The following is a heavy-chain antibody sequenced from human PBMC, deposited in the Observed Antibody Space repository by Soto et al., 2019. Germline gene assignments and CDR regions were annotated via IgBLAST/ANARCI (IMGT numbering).Heavy chain of an antibody. Sequence: ASVKVSCKASGYTFTVYYMHWVRQAPGQGLEWMGWINPNSGGTNYAQKFQGWVTMTRDTSISTAYMELSRLRSDDTAVYYCARSFMEYQLLAYDCWGQGTLVTVSS. CDR3: ARSFMEYQLLAYDC. CDR2: INPNSGGT. D-gene: IGHD2-2*01. J-gene: IGHJ4*02. V-gene: IGHV1-2*04. CDR1: GYTFTVYY.